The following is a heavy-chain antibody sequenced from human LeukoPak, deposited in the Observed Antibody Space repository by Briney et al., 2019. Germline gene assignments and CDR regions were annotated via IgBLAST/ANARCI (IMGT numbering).Heavy chain of an antibody. CDR2: IKQDGSEK. J-gene: IGHJ4*02. CDR1: GFTFSSYW. V-gene: IGHV3-7*01. Sequence: GGSLRLSCAASGFTFSSYWMSRVRQAPGGGLEWVANIKQDGSEKYYVASVKGRFTICRDNVKNSLYLQMNSLRAEDTAVYYCARDSLYCSSTSCYPLPDYWGQGTLVTVSS. D-gene: IGHD2-2*01. CDR3: ARDSLYCSSTSCYPLPDY.